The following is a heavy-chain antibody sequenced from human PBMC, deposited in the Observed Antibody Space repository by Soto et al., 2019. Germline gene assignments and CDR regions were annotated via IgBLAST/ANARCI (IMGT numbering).Heavy chain of an antibody. V-gene: IGHV4-39*01. Sequence: SETLSLTWTVSGGSISSSSYYWAWIRQPPGKGLEGIGSIYYSGSTYYNPSLKSRVTISVDTSKNQFSLKLSSVTAADTAVYYCARQYYGSGSYYKRYYYYGMDVGGQGTTVTVSS. CDR2: IYYSGST. CDR3: ARQYYGSGSYYKRYYYYGMDV. J-gene: IGHJ6*02. D-gene: IGHD3-10*01. CDR1: GGSISSSSYY.